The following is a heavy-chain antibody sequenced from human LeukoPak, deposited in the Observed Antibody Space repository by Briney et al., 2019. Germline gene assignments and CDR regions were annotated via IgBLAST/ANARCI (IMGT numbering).Heavy chain of an antibody. Sequence: PGGSLRISCAASESTFSNYWMNWVRQAPGKGLEWVANIKQDGSEKYYVGSVKGRFNISRDNAKNSLYLQMNSLRAEDTAVYYCARDRRYVYIDYWGQGTRVTVSS. CDR1: ESTFSNYW. V-gene: IGHV3-7*04. J-gene: IGHJ4*02. CDR3: ARDRRYVYIDY. D-gene: IGHD3-16*01. CDR2: IKQDGSEK.